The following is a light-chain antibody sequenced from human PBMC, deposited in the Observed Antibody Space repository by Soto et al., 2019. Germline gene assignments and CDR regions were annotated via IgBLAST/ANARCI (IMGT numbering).Light chain of an antibody. CDR1: QSVSSN. J-gene: IGKJ4*01. CDR3: QQYHDWVT. V-gene: IGKV3D-15*01. CDR2: GAS. Sequence: ETVMTQSPGTLSVSPGESATLSCGPSQSVSSNLAWYQQKPGQAPRLLIYGASTRATGIPARFSGSGSGTEFTLTIIYLRPEDSAVYFCQQYHDWVTFGGGTRVEI.